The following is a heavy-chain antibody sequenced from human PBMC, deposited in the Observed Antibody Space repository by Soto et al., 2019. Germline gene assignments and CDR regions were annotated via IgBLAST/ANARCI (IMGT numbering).Heavy chain of an antibody. J-gene: IGHJ6*02. D-gene: IGHD3-3*01. CDR1: GFTFSIYG. Sequence: PGGSLRLSCAASGFTFSIYGMHWVRHAPGKGLEWVAVISGDGSNKYYADSVKGRFTISRDNSKNTLYLQMNSLRAEDTAVYYCAKCQAETYYDFWSGYYTRHYYYGMDVWGQGTTVTVSS. CDR3: AKCQAETYYDFWSGYYTRHYYYGMDV. V-gene: IGHV3-30*18. CDR2: ISGDGSNK.